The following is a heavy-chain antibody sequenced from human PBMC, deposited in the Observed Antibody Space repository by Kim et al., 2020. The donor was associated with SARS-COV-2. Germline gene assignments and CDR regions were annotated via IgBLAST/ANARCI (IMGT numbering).Heavy chain of an antibody. CDR1: GFAFSTYS. J-gene: IGHJ6*02. CDR2: IKSSGDVL. CDR3: ARSRPGVPGHYSYNMDV. D-gene: IGHD3-10*01. Sequence: GGSLRLSFSASGFAFSTYSMNWVRQAPGKGLEWVSFIKSSGDVLYYADSVKGRFTISRDNAKNSLYLQMNSLRDEDTAVYYCARSRPGVPGHYSYNMDVWGQGTTVTVS. V-gene: IGHV3-48*02.